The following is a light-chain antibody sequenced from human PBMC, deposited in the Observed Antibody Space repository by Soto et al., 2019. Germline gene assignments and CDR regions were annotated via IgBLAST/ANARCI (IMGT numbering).Light chain of an antibody. Sequence: DIQMTQSPSTLSGSVGDRVTITCRASQTISSWLAWYQQKPGKAPKLLIYKASTLKSGVPSRFSGSGSGTEFTLTISSLQPDDFATYYCQQYNEYSKTFGQGTKVEI. J-gene: IGKJ1*01. CDR3: QQYNEYSKT. CDR1: QTISSW. CDR2: KAS. V-gene: IGKV1-5*03.